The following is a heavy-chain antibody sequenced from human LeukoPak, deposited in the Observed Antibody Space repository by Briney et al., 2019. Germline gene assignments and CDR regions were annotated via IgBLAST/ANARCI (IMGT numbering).Heavy chain of an antibody. D-gene: IGHD4-17*01. CDR2: IRSKSNNYAT. CDR1: GFTLSDSA. Sequence: GGTLKLSCAASGFTLSDSAMHWVRQTSGKGLEWVGRIRSKSNNYATEYAASVRGRYTISRDDSKNKVYLQLTSLKTDDTAIYYCARHRDPDYGDTKIFDFWGLGTLVTVSS. CDR3: ARHRDPDYGDTKIFDF. V-gene: IGHV3-73*01. J-gene: IGHJ4*02.